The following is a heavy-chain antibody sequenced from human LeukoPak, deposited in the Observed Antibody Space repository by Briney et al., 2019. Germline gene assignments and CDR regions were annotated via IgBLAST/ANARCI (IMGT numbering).Heavy chain of an antibody. Sequence: GGSLRLSCAASGFTFSSYGMHWVRQAPGKGLEWVALIWFDGSNKYYADSVKGRFTISRDNSNNTLYLQMNSLRVEDTAVYCCARQTTVATDCWGQGTLVTVSS. CDR3: ARQTTVATDC. CDR2: IWFDGSNK. J-gene: IGHJ4*02. CDR1: GFTFSSYG. V-gene: IGHV3-33*08. D-gene: IGHD4-23*01.